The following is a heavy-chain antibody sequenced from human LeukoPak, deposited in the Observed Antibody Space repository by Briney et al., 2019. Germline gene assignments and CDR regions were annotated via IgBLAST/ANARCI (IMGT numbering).Heavy chain of an antibody. Sequence: GASVRVSCKAAGYSFTSYDIDWVRQTTGQGLEWVGCTNPNSGNTGYAQKFQGRVTMTRTTSMSTAYMELNSLRSEDTAVYYCARGHWSGYSYNWFDPWGQGTLVTVSS. CDR2: TNPNSGNT. J-gene: IGHJ5*02. V-gene: IGHV1-8*01. D-gene: IGHD3-3*01. CDR1: GYSFTSYD. CDR3: ARGHWSGYSYNWFDP.